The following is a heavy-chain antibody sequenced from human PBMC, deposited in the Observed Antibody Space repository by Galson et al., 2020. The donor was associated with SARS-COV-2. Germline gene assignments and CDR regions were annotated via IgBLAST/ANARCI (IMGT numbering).Heavy chain of an antibody. V-gene: IGHV7-4-1*02. D-gene: IGHD6-13*01. CDR1: GYTFTSYA. CDR2: INTNTGNP. J-gene: IGHJ6*03. CDR3: ARSYSSSWYILPADYYYYMDV. Sequence: GYTFTSYAMNWVRQAPGQGLEWMGWINTNTGNPTYAQGFTGRFVFSLDTSVSTAYLQISSLKAEDTAVYYCARSYSSSWYILPADYYYYMDVWGKGTTVPASS.